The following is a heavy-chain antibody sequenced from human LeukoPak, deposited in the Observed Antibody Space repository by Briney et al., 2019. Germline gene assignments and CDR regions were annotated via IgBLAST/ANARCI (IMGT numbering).Heavy chain of an antibody. CDR1: GFTFSSYA. J-gene: IGHJ4*02. D-gene: IGHD6-13*01. Sequence: GGSLRLSCAASGFTFSSYAMHWVRQAPGKGLEWVAVISYDGSNKYYGDSVKGRFTISRDNSKNTLYLQMNSLRAEDTAVYYCAKTRPLDSSSWSHGDYWGQGTLVTVSS. CDR3: AKTRPLDSSSWSHGDY. V-gene: IGHV3-30-3*02. CDR2: ISYDGSNK.